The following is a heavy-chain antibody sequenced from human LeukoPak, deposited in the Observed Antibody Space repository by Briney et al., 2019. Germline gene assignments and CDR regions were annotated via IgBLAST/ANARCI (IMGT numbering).Heavy chain of an antibody. Sequence: ASVKVSCKASGYTFTGYYMHWVRQAPGQGLEWMGRINPNSGGTNYAQKFQGRVTMTRDTSISTAYMELSRLRSDDTAVYYCASAIAARYYFDYRGQGTLVTVSS. CDR2: INPNSGGT. V-gene: IGHV1-2*06. CDR3: ASAIAARYYFDY. D-gene: IGHD6-6*01. CDR1: GYTFTGYY. J-gene: IGHJ4*02.